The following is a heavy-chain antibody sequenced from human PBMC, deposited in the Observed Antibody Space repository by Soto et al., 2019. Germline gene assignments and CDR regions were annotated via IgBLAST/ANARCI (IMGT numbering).Heavy chain of an antibody. CDR2: IIPILGIA. Sequence: QVQLVQSGAEVKKPGSSVKVSCKASGGTFSSYTISWVRQAPGQGLEWMGRIIPILGIANYAQKFQGRVTITADKSTSTAYMELSSLRSEDTAVYYCARDKIKDYGGRGWSDPTPWGQGTLVTVSS. J-gene: IGHJ5*02. CDR1: GGTFSSYT. V-gene: IGHV1-69*08. CDR3: ARDKIKDYGGRGWSDPTP. D-gene: IGHD6-19*01.